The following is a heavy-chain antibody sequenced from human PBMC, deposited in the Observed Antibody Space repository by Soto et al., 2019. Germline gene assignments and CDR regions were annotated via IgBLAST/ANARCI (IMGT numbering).Heavy chain of an antibody. V-gene: IGHV4-30-2*01. CDR2: IYHSGST. CDR3: ARGQVVAAPH. J-gene: IGHJ4*02. Sequence: ESGSGLVKPSQTLSLTCAVSGGSISSGGYSWSWIRQPPGKGLEWIGYIYHSGSTYYNPSPKLRVTIAVDRSKNQFALKLSSVTAADTAVYYCARGQVVAAPHWGQGTLVTVSS. D-gene: IGHD2-15*01. CDR1: GGSISSGGYS.